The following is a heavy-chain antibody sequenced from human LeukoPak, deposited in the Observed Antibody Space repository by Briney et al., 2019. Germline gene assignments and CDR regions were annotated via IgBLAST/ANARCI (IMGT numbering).Heavy chain of an antibody. Sequence: GGSLRLSCAASGFTFSSYGMHWVRQAPGKGLEWVAFIRYDGSNKYYADSVKGRFTISRDNSKNTLYLQVNSLRAEDTAVYYCAMDIVVVPAAIEGSHLTDYWGQGTLVTVSS. CDR3: AMDIVVVPAAIEGSHLTDY. V-gene: IGHV3-30*02. D-gene: IGHD2-2*02. CDR1: GFTFSSYG. J-gene: IGHJ4*02. CDR2: IRYDGSNK.